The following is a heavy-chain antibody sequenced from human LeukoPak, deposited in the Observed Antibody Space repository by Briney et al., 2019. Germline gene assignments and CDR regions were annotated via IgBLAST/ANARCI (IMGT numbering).Heavy chain of an antibody. CDR3: ARDLEMATWGAFDI. V-gene: IGHV1-18*01. Sequence: ASVKVSCKASGYTFTSYGISWVRQAPGQGLEWMGWISAYNGNTNYAQKLQGRVTMTTDTSTSTAYMELRSLRSEDTAVYYCARDLEMATWGAFDIWGQGTMVTVSS. CDR1: GYTFTSYG. J-gene: IGHJ3*02. D-gene: IGHD5-24*01. CDR2: ISAYNGNT.